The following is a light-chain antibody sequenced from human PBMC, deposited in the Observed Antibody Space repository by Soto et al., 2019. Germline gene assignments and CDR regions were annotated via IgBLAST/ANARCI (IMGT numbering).Light chain of an antibody. Sequence: DIQMTQSPSTLSASVGDRVTITCRASQSISSWLAWYQQKPGKAPKLLIYQASSLESGVPSRFSGSGSGTEFTLSFSSLQPDDFVTYYCQQYNGYSGYTFGQGTKLEI. CDR2: QAS. J-gene: IGKJ2*01. V-gene: IGKV1-5*03. CDR1: QSISSW. CDR3: QQYNGYSGYT.